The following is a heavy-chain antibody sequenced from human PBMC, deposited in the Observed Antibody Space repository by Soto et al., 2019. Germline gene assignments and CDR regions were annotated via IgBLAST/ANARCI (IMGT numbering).Heavy chain of an antibody. V-gene: IGHV3-7*03. Sequence: VESLRLSCVASWFTFITSFMCWVRRAPGKGLEWVANINQDGGGTYYVDSVEGRFTISRDNAKDSLYLQMNSLRGEDTAVYYCARYFRGSGRYFFDYWGQGTLVTVSS. CDR2: INQDGGGT. J-gene: IGHJ4*02. CDR3: ARYFRGSGRYFFDY. D-gene: IGHD6-19*01. CDR1: WFTFITSF.